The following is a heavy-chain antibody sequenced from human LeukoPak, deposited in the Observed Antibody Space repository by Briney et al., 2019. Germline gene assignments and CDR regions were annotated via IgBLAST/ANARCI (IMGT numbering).Heavy chain of an antibody. J-gene: IGHJ6*03. V-gene: IGHV4-39*01. CDR2: IYYSGST. Sequence: SETLSLTCTVPGGSISSSSYYWGWIRQPPGKGLEWIGSIYYSGSTYYNPSLKSRVTISVDTSKNQFSLKLSSVTAADTAVYYCFAQPKPPSKYSYGYYYYYYMDVWGKGTTVTISS. CDR3: FAQPKPPSKYSYGYYYYYYMDV. D-gene: IGHD5-18*01. CDR1: GGSISSSSYY.